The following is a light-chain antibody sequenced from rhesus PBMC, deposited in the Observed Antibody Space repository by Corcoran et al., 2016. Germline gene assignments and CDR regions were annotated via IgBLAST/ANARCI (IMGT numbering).Light chain of an antibody. CDR1: QGISSY. CDR3: LQHNSYPLT. CDR2: AAS. V-gene: IGKV1-28*03. J-gene: IGKJ4*01. Sequence: DIQMTQSPSSLSASVGDTVTITCRAIQGISSYLNWFQQKPGKAPKLLIYAASSLESGVPSRFSGSGSGTDFTLTISSLQPEDFAVYYCLQHNSYPLTFGGGTKVELQ.